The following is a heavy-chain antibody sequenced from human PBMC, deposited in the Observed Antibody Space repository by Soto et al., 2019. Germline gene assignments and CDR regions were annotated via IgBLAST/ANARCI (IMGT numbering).Heavy chain of an antibody. Sequence: ASVKVSCKASGYTFTSYDINWVRQATEQGLEWMGWMNPNSGNTGYAQKFQGRVTMTRNTSISTAYMELSSLRSEDTAVYYCASTYCSSTSCYDAFDIWGQGTMVTVSS. D-gene: IGHD2-2*01. J-gene: IGHJ3*02. CDR1: GYTFTSYD. V-gene: IGHV1-8*01. CDR2: MNPNSGNT. CDR3: ASTYCSSTSCYDAFDI.